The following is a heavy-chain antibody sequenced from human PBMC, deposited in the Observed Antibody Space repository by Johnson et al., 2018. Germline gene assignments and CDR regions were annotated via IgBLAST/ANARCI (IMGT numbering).Heavy chain of an antibody. Sequence: QVQLVESGGGVVQPGRSLRLSCAASGFTFSSFGMNWVRPAPGKGLEWVAVVSYDGSNKYYADSVKGRFTIPRDNSQKTPYLQLTSLRPEDTAVYYCTTDIVTLVRGVRGDVWGQGTTVTVSS. CDR2: VSYDGSNK. CDR3: TTDIVTLVRGVRGDV. V-gene: IGHV3-30*03. D-gene: IGHD3-10*01. J-gene: IGHJ6*02. CDR1: GFTFSSFG.